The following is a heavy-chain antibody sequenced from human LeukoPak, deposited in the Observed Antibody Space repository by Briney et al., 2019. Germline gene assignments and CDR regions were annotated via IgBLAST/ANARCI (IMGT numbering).Heavy chain of an antibody. CDR1: GFTFSRYG. CDR2: ISGNGADT. J-gene: IGHJ5*02. D-gene: IGHD1-26*01. V-gene: IGHV3-23*01. Sequence: GGSLRLSCATSGFTFSRYGMRWVRQAPGEGLEWVSAISGNGADTYYGDAVEGRFTISRDNLENMVYLQMNSVRAEDTPIYYCANYYNQVVFFSWGQGTLVTVSS. CDR3: ANYYNQVVFFS.